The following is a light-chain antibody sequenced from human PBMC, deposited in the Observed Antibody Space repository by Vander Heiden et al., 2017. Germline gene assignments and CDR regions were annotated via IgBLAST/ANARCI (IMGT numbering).Light chain of an antibody. V-gene: IGKV1-27*01. Sequence: DIQMTQSPSSLSASVGDTLTITCRASQGISNYLAWYQQRPGQVPKLLSYAAYTLQSGVPSRFSGGGSGTDFTLTISGLQPEDVATYYCQKYNTGVTFGPGTKVDLK. CDR1: QGISNY. J-gene: IGKJ3*01. CDR3: QKYNTGVT. CDR2: AAY.